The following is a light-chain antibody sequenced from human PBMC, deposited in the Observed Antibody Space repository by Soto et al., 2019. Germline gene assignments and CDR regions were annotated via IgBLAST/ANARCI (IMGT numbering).Light chain of an antibody. Sequence: DIQMTQSPSSVSASVGDSVAITCRASLDLSSSLAWYQQKPEKAPKLLIYAASSLQSGVPSRFSGSGSGTDFTLTISSLQPEDSATYYCQQTASFPITFGQGTRLEIK. V-gene: IGKV1D-12*01. CDR2: AAS. J-gene: IGKJ5*01. CDR3: QQTASFPIT. CDR1: LDLSSS.